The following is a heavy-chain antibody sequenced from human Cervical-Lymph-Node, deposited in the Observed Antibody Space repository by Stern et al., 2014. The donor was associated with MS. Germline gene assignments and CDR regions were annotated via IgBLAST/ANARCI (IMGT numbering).Heavy chain of an antibody. D-gene: IGHD6-19*01. CDR1: GFIFDEYA. V-gene: IGHV3-9*01. J-gene: IGHJ1*01. CDR3: ARVPRYTSGWFFQD. Sequence: EVQLVESGGGLVQPGRSLRLSCTASGFIFDEYAMHWVRQAPGKGLEWVSGMNWKSDILGYSDSVKGRFTISRDNAKNSLYLQMNSLRVEDTALYYCARVPRYTSGWFFQDWGQGTLVTVNS. CDR2: MNWKSDIL.